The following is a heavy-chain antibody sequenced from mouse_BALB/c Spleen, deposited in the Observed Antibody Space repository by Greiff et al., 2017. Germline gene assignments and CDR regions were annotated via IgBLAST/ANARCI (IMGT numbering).Heavy chain of an antibody. Sequence: VKLQESGAELVRPGTSVKISCKASGYTFTNYWLGWVKQRPGHGLEWIGDIYPGGGYTNYNEKFKGKATLTADTSSSTAYMQLSSLTSEDSAVYFCARGGYYGPYAMDYWGQGTSVTVSS. CDR1: GYTFTNYW. V-gene: IGHV1-63*02. CDR3: ARGGYYGPYAMDY. CDR2: IYPGGGYT. J-gene: IGHJ4*01. D-gene: IGHD1-2*01.